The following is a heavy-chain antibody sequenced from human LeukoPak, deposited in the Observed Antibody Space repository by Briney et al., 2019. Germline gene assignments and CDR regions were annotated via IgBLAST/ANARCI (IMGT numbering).Heavy chain of an antibody. J-gene: IGHJ4*02. D-gene: IGHD2-15*01. V-gene: IGHV4-30-4*01. CDR1: GGSISSGDYY. CDR3: ARTLGGVAATYFDY. Sequence: SETLSLTCTVSGGSISSGDYYWSWIRQPPGKGLEWIGYIYYSGSTYYNPSLKSRVTISVDTSKNQFSLKLSSVTAADTAVYYCARTLGGVAATYFDYWGQGTLVTVSS. CDR2: IYYSGST.